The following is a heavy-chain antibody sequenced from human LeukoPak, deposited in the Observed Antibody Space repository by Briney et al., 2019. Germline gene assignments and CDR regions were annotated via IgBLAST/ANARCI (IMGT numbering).Heavy chain of an antibody. V-gene: IGHV4-38-2*02. Sequence: SETLSLTCTVSAYSISSGYYWGWIRQPPGKGLEWIGSLSHSGSTYYNPSLKSRVTISVDTSKNQFSLKLSSVTAADTAVYYCAIFPYGAADAFDIWGQGTMVTVSS. CDR2: LSHSGST. J-gene: IGHJ3*02. CDR3: AIFPYGAADAFDI. CDR1: AYSISSGYY. D-gene: IGHD4-17*01.